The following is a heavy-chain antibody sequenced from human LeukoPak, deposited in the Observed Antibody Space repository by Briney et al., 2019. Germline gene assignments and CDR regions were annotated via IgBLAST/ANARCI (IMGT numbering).Heavy chain of an antibody. Sequence: SETLSLTCAVYGGSFSGYYWSWIRQPPGKGLEGIGEINHRGSTNYNPSLKSRVTISVDTSKNQFSLKLSSVTAADTAVYYCARSGGPLNWFDPWGQGTPVTVSS. CDR2: INHRGST. CDR1: GGSFSGYY. V-gene: IGHV4-34*01. CDR3: ARSGGPLNWFDP. J-gene: IGHJ5*02.